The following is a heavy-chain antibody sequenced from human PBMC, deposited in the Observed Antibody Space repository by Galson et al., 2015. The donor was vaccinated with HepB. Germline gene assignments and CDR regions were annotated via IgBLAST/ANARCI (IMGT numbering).Heavy chain of an antibody. V-gene: IGHV6-1*01. J-gene: IGHJ3*02. CDR3: ARDLSPIAAAGTGAFDI. CDR1: GDSVSSNSAA. Sequence: CAISGDSVSSNSAAWNWIRQSPSRGLEWLGRTYYRSKWYNDYAVSVKSRITINPDTSKNQFSLQLNSVTPEDTVVYYCARDLSPIAAAGTGAFDIWGQGTMVTVSS. CDR2: TYYRSKWYN. D-gene: IGHD6-13*01.